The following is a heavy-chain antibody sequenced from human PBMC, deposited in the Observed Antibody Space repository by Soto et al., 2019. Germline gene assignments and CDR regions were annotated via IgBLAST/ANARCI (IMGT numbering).Heavy chain of an antibody. V-gene: IGHV3-23*01. J-gene: IGHJ1*01. CDR3: GKLRNSRIAVAHVDV. D-gene: IGHD6-19*01. Sequence: VWYMRLSCAASGFTFGSYAMSWVRQAPGKGLEWVSGISNSGYSTYYADSVKGRFTISRDNSQNTLYLQMNSLRAEDTAIYYCGKLRNSRIAVAHVDVWGQGTPVTV. CDR2: ISNSGYST. CDR1: GFTFGSYA.